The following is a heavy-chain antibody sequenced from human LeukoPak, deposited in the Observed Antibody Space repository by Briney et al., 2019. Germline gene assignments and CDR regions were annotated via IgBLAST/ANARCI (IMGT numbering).Heavy chain of an antibody. CDR1: GGSFSGYY. CDR2: INHSGST. D-gene: IGHD2-2*03. J-gene: IGHJ4*02. Sequence: SETLSLTCAVYGGSFSGYYWSWIRQPPGKGLEWIGEINHSGSTNYNPSLKSRVTISVDTSKNQFSLKLCSVTAADTAAYYCARAVGYCSSTSCYLGDYWGQGTLVTVSS. CDR3: ARAVGYCSSTSCYLGDY. V-gene: IGHV4-34*01.